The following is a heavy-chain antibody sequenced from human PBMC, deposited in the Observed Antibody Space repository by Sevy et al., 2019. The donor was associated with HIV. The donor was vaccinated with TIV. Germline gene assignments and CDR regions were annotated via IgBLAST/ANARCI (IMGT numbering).Heavy chain of an antibody. CDR3: AREIAVAGLNWFDP. J-gene: IGHJ5*02. V-gene: IGHV3-21*01. D-gene: IGHD6-19*01. Sequence: GGSLRLSCAASGFTFSSYSMNWVRQAPGKGLEWVSSISSSSSYIYYADSVKDRFTISRDNAKNSLYLQMNSLRAEDTAVYYCAREIAVAGLNWFDPWGQGTLVTVSS. CDR1: GFTFSSYS. CDR2: ISSSSSYI.